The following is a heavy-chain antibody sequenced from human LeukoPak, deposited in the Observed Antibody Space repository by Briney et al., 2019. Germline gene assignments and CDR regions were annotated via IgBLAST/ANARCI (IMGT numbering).Heavy chain of an antibody. Sequence: SVKVSCKASGGTFISYPLSWVRQAPGQGREWMGGIIPIYTGPDYAQRFQGGLTITTDESATTAYMELSSLTSEDTAVYYCATGVGDYDYYYHMDVWGRGTTVTVSS. CDR1: GGTFISYP. CDR2: IIPIYTGP. J-gene: IGHJ6*03. CDR3: ATGVGDYDYYYHMDV. V-gene: IGHV1-69*05. D-gene: IGHD2-21*02.